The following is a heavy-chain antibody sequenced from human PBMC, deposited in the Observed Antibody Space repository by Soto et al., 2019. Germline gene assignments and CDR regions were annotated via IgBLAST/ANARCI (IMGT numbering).Heavy chain of an antibody. CDR1: GFTFISYG. J-gene: IGHJ4*02. V-gene: IGHV3-30*03. CDR3: ATDYGDILFEY. CDR2: ISYDGSNK. Sequence: LGGSLRLSCSASGFTFISYGMHWFRQAPGKGLEWVAVISYDGSNKYYADSVKGRFTISRDNSKNTLYLQMNSLRAEDTAVYYCATDYGDILFEYWGQGTLVTVSS. D-gene: IGHD4-17*01.